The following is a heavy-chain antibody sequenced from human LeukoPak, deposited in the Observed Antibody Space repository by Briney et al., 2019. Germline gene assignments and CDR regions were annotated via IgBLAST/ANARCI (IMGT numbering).Heavy chain of an antibody. J-gene: IGHJ6*03. CDR1: GGSISSYY. D-gene: IGHD3-22*01. Sequence: KPSETLSLTCTVSGGSISSYYWSWIRQPPGKGLEWIGYIYYSGSTNYNPSLKSRVTISVDTSKNQFSLKLSSVTAADTAVYYCARVFDSSGYYYYYYYMDVWGKGATVTVSS. CDR2: IYYSGST. V-gene: IGHV4-59*01. CDR3: ARVFDSSGYYYYYYYMDV.